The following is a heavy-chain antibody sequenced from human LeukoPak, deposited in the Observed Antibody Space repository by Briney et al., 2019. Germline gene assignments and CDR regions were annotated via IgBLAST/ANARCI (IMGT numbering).Heavy chain of an antibody. CDR3: ARDVSGSYYVDY. CDR1: GGSISSSSYY. D-gene: IGHD1-26*01. J-gene: IGHJ4*02. Sequence: SETLSLTCTVSGGSISSSSYYWGWNRQPPGKGLEWIGSIYYSGSTYYNPSLKSRVTISVDTSKNQFSLKLSSVTAADTAVYYCARDVSGSYYVDYWGQETLVTVSS. V-gene: IGHV4-39*07. CDR2: IYYSGST.